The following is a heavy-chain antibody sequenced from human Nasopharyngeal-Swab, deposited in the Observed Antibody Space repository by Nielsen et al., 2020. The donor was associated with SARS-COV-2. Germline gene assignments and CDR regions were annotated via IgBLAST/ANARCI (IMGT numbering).Heavy chain of an antibody. Sequence: CQAPGKGLEWIGYIYYSGSTNYNPSLKSRVTISVDTSKNQFSLKLSSVTAADTAVYYCARDDDSSGYYPFGYWGQGTLGTVSS. V-gene: IGHV4-59*01. CDR3: ARDDDSSGYYPFGY. D-gene: IGHD3-22*01. J-gene: IGHJ4*02. CDR2: IYYSGST.